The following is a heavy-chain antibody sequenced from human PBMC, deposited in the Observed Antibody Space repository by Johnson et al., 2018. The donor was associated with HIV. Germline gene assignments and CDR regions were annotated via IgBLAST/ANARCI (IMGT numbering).Heavy chain of an antibody. J-gene: IGHJ3*02. CDR1: GFTFSNYD. Sequence: VQLVESGGGLVQPGGSLRLSCAASGFTFSNYDMHWVRQATGKGLDWVSAIGTAGDTYYPGSVKGRFTISRENAKNTLYLQMNSLRAEDTAVYYCAKGDKAYSYPLDAFDIWGQGTMVTVSS. CDR3: AKGDKAYSYPLDAFDI. V-gene: IGHV3-13*01. CDR2: IGTAGDT. D-gene: IGHD5-18*01.